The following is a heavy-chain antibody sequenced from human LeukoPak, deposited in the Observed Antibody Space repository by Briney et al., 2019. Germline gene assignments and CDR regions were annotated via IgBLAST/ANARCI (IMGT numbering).Heavy chain of an antibody. Sequence: WASVKVSCKASGYTFTNYGVSWVRQAPGQGLEWMGWINAYNGDTHYAQNLQGRLTMTTDTSTSMAFMELRSLRPDDTAVYFCARWGLAAPGTYYYYYMDVWGRGTTVTVSS. D-gene: IGHD2-15*01. CDR1: GYTFTNYG. V-gene: IGHV1-18*01. CDR3: ARWGLAAPGTYYYYYMDV. CDR2: INAYNGDT. J-gene: IGHJ6*03.